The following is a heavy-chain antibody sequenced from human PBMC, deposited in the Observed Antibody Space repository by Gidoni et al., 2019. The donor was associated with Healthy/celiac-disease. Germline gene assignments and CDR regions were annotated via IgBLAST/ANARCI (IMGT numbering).Heavy chain of an antibody. J-gene: IGHJ3*02. V-gene: IGHV3-30-3*01. CDR2: ISQDGSNK. D-gene: IGHD1-26*01. CDR3: ARAGVGATPTPSSVAFDI. Sequence: QVQLVESGGGVVQPGRPLRLSFAASGFTFRTYALHWVRQAPGKGLEWVAVISQDGSNKYYADSVKGRFTIARDNSKNTLYLQMNSLRAEDTAVYYCARAGVGATPTPSSVAFDIWGQGTMVTVSS. CDR1: GFTFRTYA.